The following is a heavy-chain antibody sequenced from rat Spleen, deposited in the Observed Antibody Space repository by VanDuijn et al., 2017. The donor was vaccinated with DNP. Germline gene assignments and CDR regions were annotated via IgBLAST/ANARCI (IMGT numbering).Heavy chain of an antibody. CDR1: GFSLTSYT. V-gene: IGHV2-6*01. CDR3: AKDVQCDYLDY. CDR2: MSSGGST. Sequence: VQLQESGPGLVKPSQTLSLTCTVSGFSLTSYTVSWVRQPPGKGLEWIAAMSSGGSTYYNSALKSRLSISRDTSKSQVSLEVNSLKSEDTATYSCAKDVQCDYLDYWGQGVLFTVAS. J-gene: IGHJ2*01. D-gene: IGHD1-12*01.